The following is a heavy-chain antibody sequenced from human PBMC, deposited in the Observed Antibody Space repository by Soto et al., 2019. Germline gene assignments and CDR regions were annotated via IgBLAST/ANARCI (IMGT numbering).Heavy chain of an antibody. D-gene: IGHD3-16*01. CDR3: ARRVTIRLGSAPNNWFDP. CDR2: IYPGDSDT. CDR1: XYRFTSYW. V-gene: IGHV5-51*01. J-gene: IGHJ5*02. Sequence: PGESQKSSYKGSXYRFTSYWIGWVRQINGKGLEWMGIIYPGDSDTRYSPSFQGQVTISADKSISTAYLQWSSLKASDTAMYYCARRVTIRLGSAPNNWFDPWGQGTLVTVSS.